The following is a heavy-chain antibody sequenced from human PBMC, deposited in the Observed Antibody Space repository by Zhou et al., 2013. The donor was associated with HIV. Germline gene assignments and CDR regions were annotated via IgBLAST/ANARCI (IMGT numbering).Heavy chain of an antibody. CDR2: ISAYNGNT. D-gene: IGHD4-17*01. CDR1: GYIFSSVD. V-gene: IGHV1-18*01. CDR3: ASGQDYGDYDY. Sequence: QVQLVQSGAEVKKPGASVKVSCKASGYIFSSVDIHWVRQANGQGLEWMGWISAYNGNTNYAQKLQGRVTMTTDTSTSTAYMELRSLRSDDTAVYYCASGQDYGDYDYWGQGTLVTVSS. J-gene: IGHJ4*02.